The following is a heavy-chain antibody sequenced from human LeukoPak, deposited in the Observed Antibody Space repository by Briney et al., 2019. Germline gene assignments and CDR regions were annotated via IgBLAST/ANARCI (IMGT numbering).Heavy chain of an antibody. CDR3: AKGRLYSSGWYYFDY. Sequence: GGSLRLSCAASGFIFSSYAMSWVRQAPGKGLEWVTAISGSGGSTYYADSVKGRFTISRDNSKNTLYLQMNSLRAEDTAVYYCAKGRLYSSGWYYFDYWGQGTLVTVSS. CDR2: ISGSGGST. CDR1: GFIFSSYA. J-gene: IGHJ4*02. D-gene: IGHD6-19*01. V-gene: IGHV3-23*01.